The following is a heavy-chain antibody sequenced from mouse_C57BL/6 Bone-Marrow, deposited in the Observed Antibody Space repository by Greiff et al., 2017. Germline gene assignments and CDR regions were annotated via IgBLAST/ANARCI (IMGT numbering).Heavy chain of an antibody. CDR2: IDPEDGDT. V-gene: IGHV14-1*01. CDR3: TTQGYMGYAMDY. D-gene: IGHD1-1*02. J-gene: IGHJ4*01. CDR1: GFNIKDYY. Sequence: VQLQQSGAELVRPGASVKLSCTASGFNIKDYYMHWVKQRPEQGLEWIGRIDPEDGDTEYAPKFQGKATMTADTSSNTAYLQLSSLTSEDTAVYYCTTQGYMGYAMDYWGQGTSVTVSS.